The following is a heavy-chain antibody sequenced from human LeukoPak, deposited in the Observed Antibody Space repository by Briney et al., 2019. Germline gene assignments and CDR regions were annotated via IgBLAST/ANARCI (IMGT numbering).Heavy chain of an antibody. J-gene: IGHJ4*02. CDR1: GYTFTSYD. D-gene: IGHD3-16*01. Sequence: ASVKVSCKGSGYTFTSYDIHWVRQATGQGLEWMGWMNPNSGNTGYAQKFQGRVTMTRNTSISTAYMELSSLRSEDTAVYYCARTDYDYVWGSLYYFDYWGQGTLVTVSS. CDR2: MNPNSGNT. CDR3: ARTDYDYVWGSLYYFDY. V-gene: IGHV1-8*01.